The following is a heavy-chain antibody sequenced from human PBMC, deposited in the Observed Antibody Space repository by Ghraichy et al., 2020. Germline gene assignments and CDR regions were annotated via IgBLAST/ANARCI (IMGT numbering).Heavy chain of an antibody. CDR1: GASTSLNY. CDR2: VYYSGTT. D-gene: IGHD3-22*01. V-gene: IGHV4-59*08. Sequence: SETLSLTCTVSGASTSLNYWTWIRQPPGKGLDWIGYVYYSGTTNYNPSPKNRFPISMATSKKQFSLKLESVTAADTAVYYCARVRNTYYYVLDYWGQGSLVTVSS. J-gene: IGHJ4*02. CDR3: ARVRNTYYYVLDY.